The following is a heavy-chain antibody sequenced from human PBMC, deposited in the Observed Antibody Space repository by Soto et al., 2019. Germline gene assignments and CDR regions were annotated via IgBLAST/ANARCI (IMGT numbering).Heavy chain of an antibody. CDR3: ARDAVTENGQWDWFYP. CDR2: IHGGGGGT. J-gene: IGHJ5*02. V-gene: IGHV3-23*01. Sequence: EVQLLESGGGLVQPGGSLRLSCAASGFTFSAYAMSWVRQAPGKGLEWVSSIHGGGGGTFYADSVKGRFTISRDNSRNTLFLQRNSLRADDTAVYHCARDAVTENGQWDWFYPWGQGTLVT. D-gene: IGHD6-19*01. CDR1: GFTFSAYA.